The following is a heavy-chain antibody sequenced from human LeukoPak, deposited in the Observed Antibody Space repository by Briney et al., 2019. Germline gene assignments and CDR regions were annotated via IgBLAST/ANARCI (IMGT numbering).Heavy chain of an antibody. D-gene: IGHD7-27*01. V-gene: IGHV4-34*01. CDR1: GGSISSYY. CDR3: ARIEPLGDY. Sequence: SETLSLTCTVSGGSISSYYWSWIRQPPGKGLEWIGEINHSGSTYYNPSLKSRVTISVDTSKNQFSLKLSSVTAADTAVYYCARIEPLGDYWGQGTLVTVSS. CDR2: INHSGST. J-gene: IGHJ4*02.